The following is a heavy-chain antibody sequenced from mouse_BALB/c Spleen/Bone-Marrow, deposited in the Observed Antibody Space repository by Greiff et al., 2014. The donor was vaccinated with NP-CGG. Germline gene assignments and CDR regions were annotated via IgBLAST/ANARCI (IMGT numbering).Heavy chain of an antibody. CDR1: GFNIKDTY. J-gene: IGHJ3*01. D-gene: IGHD2-4*01. CDR3: AVYDYEGFAY. CDR2: IDPANGNT. Sequence: EVQLQQSGAELVKPGAPVKLSCTASGFNIKDTYMHWVKQRPEQGLEWIGRIDPANGNTKYDPKFQGKATITADTSSNTAYLQLSSLTSEDTGVYYCAVYDYEGFAYWGQGTLVTVSA. V-gene: IGHV14-3*02.